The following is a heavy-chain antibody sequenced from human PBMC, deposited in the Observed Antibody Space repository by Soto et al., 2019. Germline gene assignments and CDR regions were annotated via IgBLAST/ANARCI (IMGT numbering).Heavy chain of an antibody. J-gene: IGHJ6*02. V-gene: IGHV4-30-4*01. D-gene: IGHD4-17*01. CDR1: GGSISSGDYY. CDR2: IYYSGST. Sequence: PSETLSLTCTVSGGSISSGDYYWSWIRQPPGKGLKWIGYIYYSGSTYYNPSLKSRVTISVDTSKNQFSLKLSSVTAADTAVYYCARDKPRVRKVTPSDYYYYYGMDVWGQGTTVNVSS. CDR3: ARDKPRVRKVTPSDYYYYYGMDV.